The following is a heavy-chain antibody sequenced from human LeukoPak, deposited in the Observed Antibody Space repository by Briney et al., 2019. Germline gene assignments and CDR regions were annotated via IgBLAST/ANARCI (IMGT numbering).Heavy chain of an antibody. CDR2: ISYDGSNK. D-gene: IGHD5-24*01. CDR3: AREGYINYYYTDV. V-gene: IGHV3-30-3*01. CDR1: GFTFSSYA. J-gene: IGHJ6*03. Sequence: GGSLRPSCAASGFTFSSYAMHWVRQAPGKGLEWVAVISYDGSNKYYADSVKGRFTISRDNSKNTLYLQMNSLRAEDTAVYYCAREGYINYYYTDVWGKGTTVTVSS.